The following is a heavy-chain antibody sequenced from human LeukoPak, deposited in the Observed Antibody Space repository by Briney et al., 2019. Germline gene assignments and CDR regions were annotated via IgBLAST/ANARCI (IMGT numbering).Heavy chain of an antibody. Sequence: PSETLSLTCTVSGGSISGYYWSWIRQPPGKGLEWIGYIYYSGSTNYNPSLKSRVTISVDTSKNQFSLKLSSVTAADTAVYYCARGYGDYVSDYWGQGTLVTVSS. J-gene: IGHJ4*02. V-gene: IGHV4-59*01. D-gene: IGHD4-17*01. CDR2: IYYSGST. CDR1: GGSISGYY. CDR3: ARGYGDYVSDY.